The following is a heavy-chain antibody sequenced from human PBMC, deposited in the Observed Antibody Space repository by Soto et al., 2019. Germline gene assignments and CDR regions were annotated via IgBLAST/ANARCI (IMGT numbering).Heavy chain of an antibody. CDR2: IKPGGSEK. J-gene: IGHJ4*02. CDR1: GFPFITFW. CDR3: ARNPWGVAGTDY. Sequence: GGSLRLSCAASGFPFITFWMSWVRQAPGKGLEWVANIKPGGSEKYYVDSVKGRFTVSRDDTKNSLYLQMNSLRAEDTAVYYCARNPWGVAGTDYWGQGTLVTVSS. D-gene: IGHD6-19*01. V-gene: IGHV3-7*01.